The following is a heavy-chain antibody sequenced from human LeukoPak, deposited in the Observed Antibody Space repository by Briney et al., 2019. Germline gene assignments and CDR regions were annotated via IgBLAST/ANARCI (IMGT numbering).Heavy chain of an antibody. D-gene: IGHD3-10*01. CDR1: GDSISNYY. CDR2: MFYRGGTNFNPSL. CDR3: ARDRDYYKSGSHASTLDY. V-gene: IGHV4-59*12. J-gene: IGHJ4*02. Sequence: SETLSLTCTVSGDSISNYYWTWIRQPPGKGLQWIGYMFYRGGTNFNPSLNYNPSLKSRVTISADTSKNQVSLKLNSVTAADTAVYYCARDRDYYKSGSHASTLDYWGQGSLVTVSS.